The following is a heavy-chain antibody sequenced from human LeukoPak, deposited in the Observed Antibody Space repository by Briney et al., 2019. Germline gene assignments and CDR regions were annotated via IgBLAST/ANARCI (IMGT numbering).Heavy chain of an antibody. CDR2: IYSGGTI. CDR3: ASDDY. V-gene: IGHV4-39*01. Sequence: PSETLSLTCTVSGGFLSSSSYHWGWVRQPPGKGLECIWSIYSGGTIYYNPSLQSRVLISVDTSKNQFSLNLNSVTAADTAVYYCASDDYWGQGALVTVSS. J-gene: IGHJ4*02. CDR1: GGFLSSSSYH.